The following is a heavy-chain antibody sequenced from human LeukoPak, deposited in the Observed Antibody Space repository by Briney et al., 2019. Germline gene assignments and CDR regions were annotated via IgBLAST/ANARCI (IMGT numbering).Heavy chain of an antibody. CDR3: GRDLSGVVGASID. J-gene: IGHJ4*02. Sequence: GGSLRLSCAASGYTVDAYAMHWVRQAPGKGLECVSFINGDGGSTYYGDSVKGRFTISRDNSKNSLFLQMNSLTTEDTTLYYCGRDLSGVVGASIDWGQGTLVTVSS. CDR1: GYTVDAYA. V-gene: IGHV3-43*02. D-gene: IGHD1-26*01. CDR2: INGDGGST.